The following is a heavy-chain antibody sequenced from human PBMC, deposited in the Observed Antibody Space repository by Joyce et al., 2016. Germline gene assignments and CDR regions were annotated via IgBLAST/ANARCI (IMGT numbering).Heavy chain of an antibody. J-gene: IGHJ4*02. Sequence: QVDLAQSGTEVKKPGASVMVSCKASGYTCTNFAIGWVGQAPGEGLEWLGWISPYNGKTEYAPRLQGRVTMTTVNSTNTAYMELRGLTSDDKAIYYCSRERLGVAATGTRQHFDSWGQGTLVTVTS. V-gene: IGHV1-18*04. CDR1: GYTCTNFA. D-gene: IGHD2-21*02. CDR3: SRERLGVAATGTRQHFDS. CDR2: ISPYNGKT.